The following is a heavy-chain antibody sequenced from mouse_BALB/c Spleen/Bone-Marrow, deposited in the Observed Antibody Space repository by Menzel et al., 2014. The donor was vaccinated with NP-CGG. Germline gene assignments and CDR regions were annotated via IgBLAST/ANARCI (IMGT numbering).Heavy chain of an antibody. Sequence: EVTVEESGGGLVKPGGSLKLSCAASGFAFSSYDMSWVRQTPEKRLEWVATISSGGSYTYYPDSVKGRFTISRDNARNTLYLQMSSLRSEDTALYYCARLGNWYFDVWGAGTTVTVSS. D-gene: IGHD1-1*02. CDR3: ARLGNWYFDV. V-gene: IGHV5-9*02. J-gene: IGHJ1*01. CDR1: GFAFSSYD. CDR2: ISSGGSYT.